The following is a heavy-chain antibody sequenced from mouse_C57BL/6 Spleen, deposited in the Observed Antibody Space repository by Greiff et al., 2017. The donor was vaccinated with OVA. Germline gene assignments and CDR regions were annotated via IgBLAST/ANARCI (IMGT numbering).Heavy chain of an antibody. V-gene: IGHV1-72*01. CDR1: GYTFTSYW. D-gene: IGHD2-5*01. CDR3: ARFLYSNYDGWYYCDY. CDR2: IDPNSGGT. J-gene: IGHJ2*01. Sequence: QVQLQQPGAELVKPGASVKLSCKASGYTFTSYWMHWVKQRPGRGLEWIGRIDPNSGGTKYNEKFKSKATLTVDKPSSTAYMQLSSLTSEDSAVYYCARFLYSNYDGWYYCDYWGQGTTLTVSS.